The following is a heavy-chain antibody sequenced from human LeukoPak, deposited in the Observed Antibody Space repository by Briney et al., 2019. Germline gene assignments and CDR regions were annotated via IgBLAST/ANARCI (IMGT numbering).Heavy chain of an antibody. D-gene: IGHD6-19*01. J-gene: IGHJ4*02. CDR2: IYYSGST. CDR1: GGSIRSYY. Sequence: SETLSLTCTVSGGSIRSYYWSWIRQPPGKGLEWIGYIYYSGSTNYNPSLKSRVTISVDTSKNQFSLNLSSVTAADTAVYYCARVLPYSSGWGVDYWGQGTLVTVSS. V-gene: IGHV4-59*01. CDR3: ARVLPYSSGWGVDY.